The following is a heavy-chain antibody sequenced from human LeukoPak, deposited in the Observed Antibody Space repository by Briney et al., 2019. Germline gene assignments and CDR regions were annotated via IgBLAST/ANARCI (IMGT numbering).Heavy chain of an antibody. CDR2: INWNGGST. Sequence: PGGSLRLSCAASGFTFDDYGMSWVRQAPGKGLEWVSGINWNGGSTGYADSVKGRFTISRDNAKNSLYLQMNSLRAEDTALYYCARLKQQLVYYYYYMDVWGKGTTVTVSS. CDR1: GFTFDDYG. D-gene: IGHD6-13*01. CDR3: ARLKQQLVYYYYYMDV. V-gene: IGHV3-20*04. J-gene: IGHJ6*03.